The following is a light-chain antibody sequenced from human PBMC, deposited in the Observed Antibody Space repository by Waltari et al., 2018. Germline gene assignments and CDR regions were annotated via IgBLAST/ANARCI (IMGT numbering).Light chain of an antibody. J-gene: IGKJ1*01. Sequence: DILLTQSPGTLSLSPGEGATLSCRARQSVGRSLAWYQQKPGQPPRLLIFGTSNRATGIPDRFSGGGSGTDFSLTITRLEPEDVAVYYCQHYVSLPVTFGQGTKVEIK. CDR1: QSVGRS. CDR2: GTS. CDR3: QHYVSLPVT. V-gene: IGKV3-20*01.